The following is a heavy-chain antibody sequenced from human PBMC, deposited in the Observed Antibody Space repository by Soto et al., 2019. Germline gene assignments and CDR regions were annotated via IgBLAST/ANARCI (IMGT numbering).Heavy chain of an antibody. CDR3: AKSSRTYYYDSSGYYYFDY. CDR1: GFTFSSYA. J-gene: IGHJ4*02. V-gene: IGHV3-23*04. CDR2: ISGSGGST. Sequence: VQLVESGGGLVKPGGSLRLSCAASGFTFSSYAMSWVRQAPGKGLEWVSAISGSGGSTYYADSVKGRFTISRDNSKNTLYLQMNSLRAEDTAVYYCAKSSRTYYYDSSGYYYFDYWGQGTLVTVSS. D-gene: IGHD3-22*01.